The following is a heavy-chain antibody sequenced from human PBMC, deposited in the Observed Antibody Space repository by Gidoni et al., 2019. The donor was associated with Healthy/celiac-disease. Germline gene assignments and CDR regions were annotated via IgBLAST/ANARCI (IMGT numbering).Heavy chain of an antibody. D-gene: IGHD3-22*01. Sequence: QLQLQESGSGLVKPSQTLSLTCAVSGGSIRSGGYSWSWTRQPPGKGLEWIGYIYHSGSTYYNPSLKSRVTISVDRSKNQFSLKLSSVTAADTAVYYCARYYYDSSGPCLDPWGQGTLVTVSS. J-gene: IGHJ5*02. V-gene: IGHV4-30-2*01. CDR3: ARYYYDSSGPCLDP. CDR2: IYHSGST. CDR1: GGSIRSGGYS.